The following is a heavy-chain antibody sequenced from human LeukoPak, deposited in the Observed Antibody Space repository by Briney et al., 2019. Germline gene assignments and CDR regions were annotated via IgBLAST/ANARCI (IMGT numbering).Heavy chain of an antibody. CDR3: ARQDSSGWHESEYFQH. J-gene: IGHJ1*01. Sequence: GESLKISCKGSGYSFTSYWIGWVRQMPGKGLEWMGIIYPGDSDTRYSPSFQGHVTISADKSISTAYLQWSSLKASDTAMYYCARQDSSGWHESEYFQHWGQGTLVTVSS. D-gene: IGHD6-19*01. V-gene: IGHV5-51*01. CDR1: GYSFTSYW. CDR2: IYPGDSDT.